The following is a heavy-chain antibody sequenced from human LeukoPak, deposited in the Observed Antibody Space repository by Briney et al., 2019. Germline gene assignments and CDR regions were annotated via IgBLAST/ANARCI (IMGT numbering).Heavy chain of an antibody. CDR3: AKDHDSSGFPTFDY. Sequence: GGSLRLSCAASGFTFSSYAMSWVRQAPGKGLEWVSTIGGSVSNTYYADSVKGRLTISRDNSKNTLYLQMNSLRAEDTAMYYCAKDHDSSGFPTFDYWGQGILVTVSS. V-gene: IGHV3-23*01. CDR1: GFTFSSYA. D-gene: IGHD3-22*01. CDR2: IGGSVSNT. J-gene: IGHJ4*02.